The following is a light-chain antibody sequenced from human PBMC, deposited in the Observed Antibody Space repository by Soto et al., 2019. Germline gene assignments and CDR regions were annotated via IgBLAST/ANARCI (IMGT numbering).Light chain of an antibody. V-gene: IGKV3-20*01. J-gene: IGKJ2*01. CDR2: GAS. CDR1: QSVNKNY. Sequence: ETVLTQSPGSLSLSPEERATLSCRASQSVNKNYLAWYRQRPGQAPRLLIYGASNRATGIPDRFSGSGSGTDFTLTISRLEPEDFAVYYCQQYGSSPQTFGQGTKLDIK. CDR3: QQYGSSPQT.